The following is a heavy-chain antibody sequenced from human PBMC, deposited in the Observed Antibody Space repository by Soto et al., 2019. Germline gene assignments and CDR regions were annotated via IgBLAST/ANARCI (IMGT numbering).Heavy chain of an antibody. D-gene: IGHD3-10*01. CDR1: GFSFSSYW. CDR3: AREGKHIYAMDV. Sequence: EVQLVESGGGLVQPGGSLRLSCGTSGFSFSSYWMHWVRQAPGKGLVWVSRIKGDGSTTSQAGSREGRFTISRDNAKNTLYLQMNSLRVEDTPVYYCAREGKHIYAMDVWGQGTTVTVFS. V-gene: IGHV3-74*01. J-gene: IGHJ6*02. CDR2: IKGDGSTT.